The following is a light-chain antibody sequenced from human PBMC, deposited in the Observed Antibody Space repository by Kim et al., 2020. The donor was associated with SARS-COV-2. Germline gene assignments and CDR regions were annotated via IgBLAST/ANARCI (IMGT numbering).Light chain of an antibody. CDR3: QKNNSAPWT. CDR1: QGITNA. Sequence: VSVGDRVTITVLARQGITNALAWYQQKPGKVPQLLIYAASALQSGGPSRFSGSGSGTDFTLTISSLQPEDVATYYCQKNNSAPWTFGQGTKVEIK. V-gene: IGKV1-27*01. J-gene: IGKJ1*01. CDR2: AAS.